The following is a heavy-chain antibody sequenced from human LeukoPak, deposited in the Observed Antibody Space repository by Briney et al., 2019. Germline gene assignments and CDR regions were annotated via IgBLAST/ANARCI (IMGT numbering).Heavy chain of an antibody. D-gene: IGHD1-26*01. Sequence: GGSLRLSCAASGFTFSSYAMHWVRQAPGKGLEWVSVISYDGSNKYYADSVKGRFTISRDNAKNSLYLEMNSLRAEDTAVYYCARDPVGATRSYYFDYWGQGTLVTVSS. CDR2: ISYDGSNK. J-gene: IGHJ4*02. CDR1: GFTFSSYA. V-gene: IGHV3-30-3*01. CDR3: ARDPVGATRSYYFDY.